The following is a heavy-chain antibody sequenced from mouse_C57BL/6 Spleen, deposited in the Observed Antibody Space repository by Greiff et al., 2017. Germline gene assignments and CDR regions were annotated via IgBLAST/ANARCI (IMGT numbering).Heavy chain of an antibody. CDR2: IHPNSGST. CDR1: GYTFTSYW. V-gene: IGHV1-64*01. CDR3: ARGPGFFDY. J-gene: IGHJ2*01. Sequence: QVQLQQPGAELVKPGASVKLSCKASGYTFTSYWMHWVKQRPGQGLEWIGMIHPNSGSTNYNEKFKSKATLTVDKSSSTAYLQLNSLASEDSAVYYCARGPGFFDYWGQGTTLTVSS.